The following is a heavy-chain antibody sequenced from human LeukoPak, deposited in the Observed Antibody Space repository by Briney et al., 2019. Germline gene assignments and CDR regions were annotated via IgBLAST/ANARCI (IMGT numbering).Heavy chain of an antibody. CDR2: VRNTGAST. D-gene: IGHD3/OR15-3a*01. J-gene: IGHJ4*02. CDR1: GFTFRTFA. CDR3: ANNGGPRTGEPYYFDY. Sequence: GGSLRLSCAASGFTFRTFAMSWVRQAPGKALEWVSAVRNTGASTYYADSVRGRFTISRDNSKDMLYLQMNSLRAEDTAVYYCANNGGPRTGEPYYFDYWGQGTLVIVSS. V-gene: IGHV3-23*01.